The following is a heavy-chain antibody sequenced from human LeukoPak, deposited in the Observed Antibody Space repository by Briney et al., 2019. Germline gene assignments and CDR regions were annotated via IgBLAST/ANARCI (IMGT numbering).Heavy chain of an antibody. D-gene: IGHD1-26*01. Sequence: GGSLRLSCAASGFTFSSFALHWVRQAPGKGLEWVSGISGSVGGTYYADSVKGRFTISRDNSKNTLYLQMNSLRAEDTAVYYCAKAGSIRFDYWGQGTLVTVSS. CDR3: AKAGSIRFDY. CDR2: ISGSVGGT. V-gene: IGHV3-23*01. J-gene: IGHJ4*02. CDR1: GFTFSSFA.